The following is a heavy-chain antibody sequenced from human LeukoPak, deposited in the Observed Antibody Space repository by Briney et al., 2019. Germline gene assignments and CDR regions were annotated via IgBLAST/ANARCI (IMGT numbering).Heavy chain of an antibody. CDR1: GDSVSSNSAA. CDR2: TYYRSKWYN. CDR3: VRVAVSGTDWLDP. Sequence: SQTLSLTCAISGDSVSSNSAAWNWIRQSPSRGLEWLGRTYYRSKWYNDYAVSVKGRITINPDTSKNQFSLHLNSVTPEDTAVYYCVRVAVSGTDWLDPWGQGTPVTVSS. D-gene: IGHD6-19*01. J-gene: IGHJ5*02. V-gene: IGHV6-1*01.